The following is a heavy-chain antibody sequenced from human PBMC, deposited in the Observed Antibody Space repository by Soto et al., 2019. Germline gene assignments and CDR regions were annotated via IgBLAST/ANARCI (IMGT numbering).Heavy chain of an antibody. CDR2: IYHSGST. CDR3: ARDRVVAAGVRYYYGRAA. Sequence: PSETLSLTCAVSGGSISSSNWWSWVRQPPGKGLEWIGEIYHSGSTNYNPSLKSRVTISVDKSKNQFSLTLSSVTAADTAVYYCARDRVVAAGVRYYYGRAARGNGSRFTGPS. J-gene: IGHJ6*04. CDR1: GGSISSSNW. D-gene: IGHD2-15*01. V-gene: IGHV4-4*02.